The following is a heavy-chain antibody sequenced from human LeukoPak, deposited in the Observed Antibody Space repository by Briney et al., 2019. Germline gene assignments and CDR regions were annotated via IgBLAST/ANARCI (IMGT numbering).Heavy chain of an antibody. CDR1: GGSISSYY. Sequence: SETLSLTCTVSGGSISSYYWSWIRQPPGKGLEWIGYVFYSGSTDYNPSLQSRVTISLDTSKNQFSLKLSSVTAADTALYYCASAGLIDPFAYWGQGTLVTVSS. D-gene: IGHD2/OR15-2a*01. J-gene: IGHJ4*02. V-gene: IGHV4-59*01. CDR2: VFYSGST. CDR3: ASAGLIDPFAY.